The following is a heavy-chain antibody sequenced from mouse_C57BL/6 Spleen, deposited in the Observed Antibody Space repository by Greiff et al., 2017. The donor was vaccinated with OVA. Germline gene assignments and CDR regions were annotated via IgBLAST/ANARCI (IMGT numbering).Heavy chain of an antibody. CDR3: ARRGENDGYSFAY. CDR2: IDPSDSYT. V-gene: IGHV1-50*01. J-gene: IGHJ3*01. CDR1: GYTFTSYW. Sequence: VKQSCPASGYTFTSYWMPWVNQRPGQGLEWIGEIDPSDSYTNYNQKFKGKATLTVDTSSSTAYMQLSSLTSEDSAVYYCARRGENDGYSFAYWGQGTLVTVSA. D-gene: IGHD2-3*01.